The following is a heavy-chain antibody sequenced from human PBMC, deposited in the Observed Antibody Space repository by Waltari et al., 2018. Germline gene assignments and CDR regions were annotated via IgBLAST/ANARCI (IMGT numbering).Heavy chain of an antibody. J-gene: IGHJ4*02. CDR1: G. CDR3: ARGDLGIAVARGDY. D-gene: IGHD6-19*01. Sequence: GISWVRQAPGQGLEWMGWISAYNGNTNYAQKLQGRVTMTTDTSTSTAYMELRSLRSDDTAVYYCARGDLGIAVARGDYWGQGTLVTVSS. V-gene: IGHV1-18*01. CDR2: ISAYNGNT.